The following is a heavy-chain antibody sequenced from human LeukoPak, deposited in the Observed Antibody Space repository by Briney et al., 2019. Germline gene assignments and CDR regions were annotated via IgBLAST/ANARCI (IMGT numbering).Heavy chain of an antibody. CDR3: ASGYYDTSGYYFAY. D-gene: IGHD3-22*01. CDR2: INHSGST. CDR1: GGSFSGYY. J-gene: IGHJ4*02. Sequence: SETLSLTCAVYGGSFSGYYWSWIRQPPGKGLEWIGEINHSGSTDYNPSLKSRVTISIDTSKNQFSLKLSSVTAADTAVYYCASGYYDTSGYYFAYWGQGALVTVTS. V-gene: IGHV4-34*01.